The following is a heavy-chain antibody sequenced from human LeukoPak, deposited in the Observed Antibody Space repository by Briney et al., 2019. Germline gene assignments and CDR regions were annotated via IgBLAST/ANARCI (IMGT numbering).Heavy chain of an antibody. CDR2: ISYSGSTT. V-gene: IGHV3-23*01. CDR3: ARDAGITVAHNWFDP. D-gene: IGHD6-19*01. CDR1: GFTFSSYA. Sequence: GGSLRLSCAASGFTFSSYAMTWVRQAPGRGLEWVSTISYSGSTTYYADSVKGRFIISRDNAKNSLYLQMNSLRAEDTAVYYCARDAGITVAHNWFDPWGQGTLVIVSS. J-gene: IGHJ5*02.